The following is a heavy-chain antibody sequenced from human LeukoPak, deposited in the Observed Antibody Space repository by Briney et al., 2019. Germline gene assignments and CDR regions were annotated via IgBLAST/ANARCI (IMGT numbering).Heavy chain of an antibody. CDR1: GFTFSIYD. D-gene: IGHD1-1*01. CDR3: ARRLWSRNNWFYFDS. J-gene: IGHJ4*02. V-gene: IGHV3-23*01. CDR2: IGGRDTNT. Sequence: PGGSLRLSCAASGFTFSIYDMSWVRQAPGKGLEWVSGIGGRDTNTYYADAVTGRFTISRDNSKNTLYLQMNSLRAEDTAVYSCARRLWSRNNWFYFDSWGQGTLVTVSS.